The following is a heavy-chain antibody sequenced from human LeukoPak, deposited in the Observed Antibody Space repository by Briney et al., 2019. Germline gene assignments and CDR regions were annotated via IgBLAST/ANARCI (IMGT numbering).Heavy chain of an antibody. D-gene: IGHD6-6*01. CDR2: IIPIFGTA. CDR3: ARTTYSSSFPYYYYYMDV. CDR1: GGTFGSYA. V-gene: IGHV1-69*13. Sequence: ASVKVSCKASGGTFGSYAISWVRQAPGQGLEWMGGIIPIFGTANYAQKFQGRVTITADESTSTAYMELSSLRSEDTAVYYCARTTYSSSFPYYYYYMDVWGKGTTVTVSS. J-gene: IGHJ6*03.